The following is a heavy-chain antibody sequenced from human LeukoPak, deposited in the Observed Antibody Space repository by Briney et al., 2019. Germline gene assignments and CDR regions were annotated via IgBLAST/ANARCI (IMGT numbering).Heavy chain of an antibody. CDR3: ARGGYCSGGSCYSWSYDY. CDR1: GYSISSGYY. CDR2: IYHSGST. J-gene: IGHJ4*02. Sequence: PSETLSLTCTVSGYSISSGYYWGWIRQPPGKGLEWIGSIYHSGSTYYSPSLKSRVTISVDTSKNQFSLKLSSVTAADTAVYYCARGGYCSGGSCYSWSYDYWGQGTLVTVSP. D-gene: IGHD2-15*01. V-gene: IGHV4-38-2*02.